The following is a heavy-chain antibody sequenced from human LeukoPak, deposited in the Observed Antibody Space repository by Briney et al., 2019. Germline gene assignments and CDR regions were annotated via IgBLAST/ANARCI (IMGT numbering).Heavy chain of an antibody. CDR3: AREGGPYRPLDY. J-gene: IGHJ4*02. CDR1: GGSITQTNY. Sequence: SGTLSLTCDVSGGSITQTNYWTWGRQPPGKGLEWIGEVNLQGGTNYNPSLLRRVAISVDTSANHISLQLTSVTAADTAVYYCAREGGPYRPLDYSGQGTLVTVSS. V-gene: IGHV4-4*02. CDR2: VNLQGGT.